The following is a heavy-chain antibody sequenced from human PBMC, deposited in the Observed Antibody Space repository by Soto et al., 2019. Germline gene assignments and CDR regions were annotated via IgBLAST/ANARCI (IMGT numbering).Heavy chain of an antibody. CDR2: ISYDGSNK. CDR3: ARDYGNYFDY. V-gene: IGHV3-30-3*01. CDR1: GFTFSSYA. D-gene: IGHD4-17*01. Sequence: QVQLVESGGGVVQPGRSLRLCCAASGFTFSSYAIHWVRQAPGKGLEWVAVISYDGSNKYYADSVKGRFTISRDNSKNTLYLQMNSLRAEDTAVYYCARDYGNYFDYWGQGTLVTVSS. J-gene: IGHJ4*02.